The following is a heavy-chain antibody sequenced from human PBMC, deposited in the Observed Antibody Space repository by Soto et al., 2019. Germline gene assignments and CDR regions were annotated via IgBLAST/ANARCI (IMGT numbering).Heavy chain of an antibody. CDR2: ISHGETT. D-gene: IGHD3-22*01. CDR3: ARDGGHCDKGYALDV. V-gene: IGHV4-31*11. J-gene: IGHJ3*01. Sequence: TSETLSLTCAVSGVSINSGGYYWNWIRHLPGKGMEWIGYISHGETTSYIPSLKSRLTISIDTSNNHVSLKLTSVTADDTAVYYCARDGGHCDKGYALDVWGQGTMVTVSS. CDR1: GVSINSGGYY.